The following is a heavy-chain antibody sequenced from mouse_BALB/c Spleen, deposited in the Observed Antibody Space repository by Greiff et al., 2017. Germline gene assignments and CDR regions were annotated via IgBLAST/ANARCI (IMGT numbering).Heavy chain of an antibody. V-gene: IGHV8-8*01. CDR2: IWWNDDK. CDR1: GFSLSTSGMS. CDR3: ARIGARRGFAY. D-gene: IGHD2-12*01. Sequence: QVTLKECGPGILQPSQTLSLTCSFSGFSLSTSGMSVGWIRQPSGKGLEWLAHIWWNDDKYYNPALKSRLTISKDTSNNQVFLKLASVVTADTATYCCARIGARRGFAYWGQGTLVTVSA. J-gene: IGHJ3*01.